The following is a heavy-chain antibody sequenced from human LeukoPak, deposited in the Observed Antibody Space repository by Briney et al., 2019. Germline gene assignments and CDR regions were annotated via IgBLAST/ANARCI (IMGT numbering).Heavy chain of an antibody. CDR3: ARAYYYGPGPSDI. Sequence: SQTLSLTCTVSGGSISNYYWGWIRQPPGKGLDWIGYIYYTGGNYSHPSLKSGVTISVDTSKNQFSLKLTSVTAADTAVYDCARAYYYGPGPSDIWGQGTMATVFS. CDR2: IYYTGGN. V-gene: IGHV4-59*01. J-gene: IGHJ3*02. CDR1: GGSISNYY. D-gene: IGHD3-10*01.